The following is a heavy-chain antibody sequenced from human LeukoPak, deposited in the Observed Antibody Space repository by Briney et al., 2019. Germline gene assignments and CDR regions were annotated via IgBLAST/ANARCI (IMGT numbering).Heavy chain of an antibody. CDR1: GGSFSGYY. V-gene: IGHV4-34*01. D-gene: IGHD6-13*01. CDR2: IYYSGST. CDR3: ARLFLGSSWYPTLFDY. J-gene: IGHJ4*02. Sequence: SETLSLTCAVYGGSFSGYYWSWIRQPPGKGLEWIGSIYYSGSTYYNPSLKSRVTISVDTSKNQFSLKLSSVTAADTAVYYCARLFLGSSWYPTLFDYWGQGTLVTVSS.